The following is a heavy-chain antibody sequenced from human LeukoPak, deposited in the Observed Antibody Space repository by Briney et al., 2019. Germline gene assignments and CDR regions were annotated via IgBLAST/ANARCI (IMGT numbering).Heavy chain of an antibody. D-gene: IGHD6-13*01. V-gene: IGHV3-7*01. Sequence: QPGVSLRLSCAASGFTFSGYWMSWVRQAPGKGLEWVANIKQDGSEKYYVDSVKGRFTISRDNAKNSLYLQMNSLRAEDTAVYYCAGSSWYYFDYWGQGTLVTVSS. J-gene: IGHJ4*02. CDR1: GFTFSGYW. CDR2: IKQDGSEK. CDR3: AGSSWYYFDY.